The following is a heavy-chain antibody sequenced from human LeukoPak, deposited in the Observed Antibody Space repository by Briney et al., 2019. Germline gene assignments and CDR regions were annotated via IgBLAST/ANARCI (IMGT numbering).Heavy chain of an antibody. CDR1: GGSISSYY. D-gene: IGHD6-19*01. J-gene: IGHJ5*02. Sequence: SETLSLTSTVSGGSISSYYWSWIRHPPGKGLEWIGYIYYSGSTHSNPSPKSRVTISVDTFKRQFSLKLSSVTAADTAVYYCARHINVRGWRFDPWGQGTLVTVSS. CDR2: IYYSGST. CDR3: ARHINVRGWRFDP. V-gene: IGHV4-59*08.